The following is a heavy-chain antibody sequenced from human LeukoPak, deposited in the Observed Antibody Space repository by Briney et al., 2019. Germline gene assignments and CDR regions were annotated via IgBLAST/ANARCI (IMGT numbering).Heavy chain of an antibody. J-gene: IGHJ3*02. CDR2: IYHSGST. CDR3: ARVYYGSGIDAFDI. Sequence: SETLSLTCAVSGGSISSGGYSWSWIRQPPGEGLEWIGYIYHSGSTYYNPSLKSRVTISVDRSKNQFSLKLSSVTAADTAVYYCARVYYGSGIDAFDIWGQGTMVTVSS. CDR1: GGSISSGGYS. D-gene: IGHD3-10*01. V-gene: IGHV4-30-2*01.